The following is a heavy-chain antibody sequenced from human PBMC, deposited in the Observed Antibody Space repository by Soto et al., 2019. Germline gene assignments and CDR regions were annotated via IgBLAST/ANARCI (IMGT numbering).Heavy chain of an antibody. Sequence: SETLSLTCSVSGASISNFYWSWIRQSAGKGLEWIGRLYTRGTTDYNPSPKSRVTMSIDTSKNRVSLSLTSVTAADTAVYYCAKGGTYYFDSWGQGIVVTVSS. J-gene: IGHJ4*02. CDR1: GASISNFY. V-gene: IGHV4-4*07. D-gene: IGHD3-16*01. CDR2: LYTRGTT. CDR3: AKGGTYYFDS.